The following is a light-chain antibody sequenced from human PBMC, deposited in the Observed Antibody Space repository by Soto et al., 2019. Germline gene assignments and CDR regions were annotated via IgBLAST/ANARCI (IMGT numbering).Light chain of an antibody. V-gene: IGKV1-39*01. CDR1: QTISSY. J-gene: IGKJ1*01. Sequence: DIHMTQSPSSLSASVGDRVTITCRASQTISSYLNWYQQTPGRAPKLLIYAASSLQGGVPSRFSGSGSGTDFTLTISSLQPEDFATFYGQQTYSTPSPWTFGQGTKVDIK. CDR3: QQTYSTPSPWT. CDR2: AAS.